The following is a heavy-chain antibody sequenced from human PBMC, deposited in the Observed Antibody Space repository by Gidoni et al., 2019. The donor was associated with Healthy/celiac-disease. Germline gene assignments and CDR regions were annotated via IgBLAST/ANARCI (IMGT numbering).Heavy chain of an antibody. CDR2: IYYSGST. V-gene: IGHV4-39*01. CDR1: GRSISSSSYY. Sequence: QLQLQESGPGLVKPSGTLSLTCTVSGRSISSSSYYWGWIRQPPGKGLEWIGSIYYSGSTYYNPSLKSRVTISVDTSKNQFSLKLSSVTAADTAVYYCARRFSGYCSGGSCHNWFDPWGQGTLVTVSS. J-gene: IGHJ5*02. CDR3: ARRFSGYCSGGSCHNWFDP. D-gene: IGHD2-15*01.